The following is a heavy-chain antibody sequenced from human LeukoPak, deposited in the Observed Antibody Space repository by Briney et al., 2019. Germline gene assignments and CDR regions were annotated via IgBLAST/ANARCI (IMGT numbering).Heavy chain of an antibody. CDR2: IRYDGSNK. V-gene: IGHV3-30*02. CDR1: GFTFSSYG. D-gene: IGHD6-19*01. J-gene: IGHJ4*02. CDR3: AKDVGSGWLYYFDY. Sequence: GGSLRLSCAASGFTFSSYGMHWVRQAPGKGLEWVAFIRYDGSNKYYADPVKGRFTISRDNSKNTLYLQMNSLRAEDTAVYYCAKDVGSGWLYYFDYWGQGTLVTVSS.